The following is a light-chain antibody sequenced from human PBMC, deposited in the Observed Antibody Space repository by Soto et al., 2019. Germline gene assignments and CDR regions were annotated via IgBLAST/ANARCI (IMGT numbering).Light chain of an antibody. CDR2: DAS. CDR1: QSVSSY. Sequence: EIVLTQSPATLSLSPGERATLSCRASQSVSSYLAWYQQKPCQAPRLLIYDASNRATGIPARFSGSGSGKDFTLTSSSLEPEDLAVHYWQQRSNWPPVTFGGGTKVQIK. CDR3: QQRSNWPPVT. J-gene: IGKJ4*02. V-gene: IGKV3-11*01.